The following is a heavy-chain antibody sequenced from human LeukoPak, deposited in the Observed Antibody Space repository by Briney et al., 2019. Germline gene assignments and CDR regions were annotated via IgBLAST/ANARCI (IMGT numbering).Heavy chain of an antibody. J-gene: IGHJ4*02. CDR3: AKGYWQWLSHFDY. CDR2: ISGSGDGT. V-gene: IGHV3-23*01. CDR1: GFTFSSYA. Sequence: GGSLRLSCAASGFTFSSYAMSWVRQTPGKGLEWVSIISGSGDGTYYADSVKGRFTISRDNSKNTLFLQMNSLRAEDTAKYYCAKGYWQWLSHFDYWGQGTLVTVSS. D-gene: IGHD6-19*01.